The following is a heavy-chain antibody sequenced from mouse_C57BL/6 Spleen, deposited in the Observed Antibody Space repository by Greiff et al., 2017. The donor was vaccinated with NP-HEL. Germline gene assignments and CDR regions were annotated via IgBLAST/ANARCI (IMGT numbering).Heavy chain of an antibody. V-gene: IGHV1-18*01. D-gene: IGHD2-5*01. CDR2: INPNNGGT. Sequence: EVKLQESGPELVKPGASVKIPCKASGYTFTDYNMDWVKQSHGKSLEWIGDINPNNGGTIYNQKFKGKATLTVDKSSSTAYMELRSLTSEDTAVYYCARRAYYSNYEWYFDVWGTGTTVTVSS. J-gene: IGHJ1*03. CDR1: GYTFTDYN. CDR3: ARRAYYSNYEWYFDV.